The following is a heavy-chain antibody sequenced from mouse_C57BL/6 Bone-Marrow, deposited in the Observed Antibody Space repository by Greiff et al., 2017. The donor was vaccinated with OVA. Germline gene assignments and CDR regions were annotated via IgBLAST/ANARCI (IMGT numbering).Heavy chain of an antibody. J-gene: IGHJ3*01. V-gene: IGHV3-6*01. D-gene: IGHD1-1*01. Sequence: EVHLVESGPGLVKPSQSLSLTCSVTGYSITSGYYWNWIRQFPGNKLEWMGYISYDGSNNYNPSLKNRISITRDTSKNQFFLKLNSVTTEDTATYYCATLYYGSSWGFAYWGQGTLVTVSA. CDR1: GYSITSGYY. CDR2: ISYDGSN. CDR3: ATLYYGSSWGFAY.